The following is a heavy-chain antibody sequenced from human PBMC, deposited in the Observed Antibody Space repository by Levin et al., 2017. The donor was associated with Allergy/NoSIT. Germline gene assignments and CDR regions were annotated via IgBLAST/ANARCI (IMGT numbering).Heavy chain of an antibody. CDR2: IDWDGDK. CDR1: GFSLTTLGMC. Sequence: SESGPTLVKPTQTLTLTCTFSGFSLTTLGMCVTWIRQPPGKAPEWLALIDWDGDKYYNPSLKTRLTIFKDTPENEVVFTMTNMDPVDTATYYCARIINCGGDPYEPCDAFDVWGHGTLVTVSS. D-gene: IGHD2-21*02. CDR3: ARIINCGGDPYEPCDAFDV. V-gene: IGHV2-70*01. J-gene: IGHJ3*01.